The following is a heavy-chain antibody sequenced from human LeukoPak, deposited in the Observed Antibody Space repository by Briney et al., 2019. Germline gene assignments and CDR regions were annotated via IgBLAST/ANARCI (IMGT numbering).Heavy chain of an antibody. J-gene: IGHJ4*02. Sequence: SETLSLTCTVSGGSISSSSSYWGWIRQPPGKGLEWIGEINHSGSTNYNPSLKSRVTISVDTSKNQFSLKLSSVTAADTAVYYCARGPHDYGDFIDYWGQGTLVTVSS. V-gene: IGHV4-39*07. D-gene: IGHD4-17*01. CDR2: INHSGST. CDR1: GGSISSSSSY. CDR3: ARGPHDYGDFIDY.